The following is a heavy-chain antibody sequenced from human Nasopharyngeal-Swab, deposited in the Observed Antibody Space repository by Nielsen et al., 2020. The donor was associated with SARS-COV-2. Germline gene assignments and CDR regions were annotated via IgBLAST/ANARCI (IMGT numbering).Heavy chain of an antibody. CDR2: IYYSGST. CDR1: GGSISSGGYY. J-gene: IGHJ4*02. D-gene: IGHD5-18*01. CDR3: ARGRGYSYGYGGPKYYFDY. V-gene: IGHV4-31*03. Sequence: SETLSLTCTVSGGSISSGGYYWSWIRQHPGKGLEWIGYIYYSGSTYYNPALKSRVTISVDTSKNQFSLKLSSVTAADTAVYYCARGRGYSYGYGGPKYYFDYWGQGTLVTVSS.